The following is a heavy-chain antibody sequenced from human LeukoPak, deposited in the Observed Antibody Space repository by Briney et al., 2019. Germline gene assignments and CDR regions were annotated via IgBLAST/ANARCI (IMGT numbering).Heavy chain of an antibody. CDR2: ISAGGGGT. V-gene: IGHV3-23*01. J-gene: IGHJ4*02. CDR3: AKRGEVVSKYFDS. Sequence: PGGSLRLSCAASGSTFSSFGMSWVRQAPGRGLEWVSVISAGGGGTYYADSVKGRFTISRDNSKNMLYLQMNSLRAEDTAVYYCAKRGEVVSKYFDSWGQGTLVTVSS. CDR1: GSTFSSFG. D-gene: IGHD3-10*01.